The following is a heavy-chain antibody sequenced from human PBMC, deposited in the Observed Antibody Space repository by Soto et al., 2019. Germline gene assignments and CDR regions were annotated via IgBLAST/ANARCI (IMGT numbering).Heavy chain of an antibody. CDR1: GFTFSSYA. D-gene: IGHD3-22*01. J-gene: IGHJ4*02. Sequence: GGSLRLSCAASGFTFSSYAMHWVRQAPGKGLEWVAVISYDGSNKYYADSVKGRFTISRDNSKNTLYLQMNSLRAEDTAVYYCAKNPGYYYDTTGYHFDYWGQGTLVTVSS. CDR3: AKNPGYYYDTTGYHFDY. CDR2: ISYDGSNK. V-gene: IGHV3-30-3*01.